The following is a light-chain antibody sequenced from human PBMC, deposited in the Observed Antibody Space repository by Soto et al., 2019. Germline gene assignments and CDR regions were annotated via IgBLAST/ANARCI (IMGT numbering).Light chain of an antibody. Sequence: DIKMNQSPSTLSASVGDTVTVTCRASQSVSGWLAWYQQKPGKAPKLLIYKASTLKSGVPSRFSGSGSGTEFTLTISSLQPDDFATYYCQHYNSYSEAFGQGTKVDIK. CDR3: QHYNSYSEA. CDR2: KAS. J-gene: IGKJ1*01. CDR1: QSVSGW. V-gene: IGKV1-5*03.